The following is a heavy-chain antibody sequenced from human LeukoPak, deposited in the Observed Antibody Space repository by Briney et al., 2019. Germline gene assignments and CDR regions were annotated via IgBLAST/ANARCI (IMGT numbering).Heavy chain of an antibody. CDR2: MDPNSGNT. D-gene: IGHD3-22*01. Sequence: ASVKVSCKASGYAFTSYDINWVRQATGQGLEWMGWMDPNSGNTGYAQKFQGRVTMTRNTSISTAYMELSSLRSEDTAVYYCASRPHYDSSGYYWGQGTLVTVSS. J-gene: IGHJ4*02. CDR1: GYAFTSYD. V-gene: IGHV1-8*01. CDR3: ASRPHYDSSGYY.